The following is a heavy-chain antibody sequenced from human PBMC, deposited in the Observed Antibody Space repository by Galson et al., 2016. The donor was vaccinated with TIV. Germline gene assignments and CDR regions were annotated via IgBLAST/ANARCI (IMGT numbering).Heavy chain of an antibody. V-gene: IGHV1-69*13. D-gene: IGHD5-18*01. CDR2: FIPLFGTA. CDR1: GDTFSSYP. CDR3: AKDRNTAMDTYHSDYGMDV. J-gene: IGHJ6*02. Sequence: SVKVSCKASGDTFSSYPFNWVRQAPGQGLEWVGGFIPLFGTANHAQKFQGRVTLSADESTSTLYMEVRSLRSEDTAVYYCAKDRNTAMDTYHSDYGMDVWGQGTTVIVSS.